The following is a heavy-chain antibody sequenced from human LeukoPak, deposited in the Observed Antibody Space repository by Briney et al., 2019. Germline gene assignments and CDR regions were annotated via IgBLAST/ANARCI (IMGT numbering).Heavy chain of an antibody. CDR3: ARLAYYDNSGSSRPFDI. CDR2: IYWDDDK. D-gene: IGHD3-22*01. V-gene: IGHV2-5*02. Sequence: SGPTLVNPTQTRTLTCAFSGFSLTTREVGVGWIRQPPGKALEWLALIYWDDDKRYRPSLKSRLTITKDTSKKQVVLTVTNLDPVDTATYYCARLAYYDNSGSSRPFDIWGQGTRVTVSS. CDR1: GFSLTTREVG. J-gene: IGHJ3*02.